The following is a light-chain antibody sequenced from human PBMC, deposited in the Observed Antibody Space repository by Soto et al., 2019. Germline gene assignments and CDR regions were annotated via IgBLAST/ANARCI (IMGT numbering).Light chain of an antibody. Sequence: QSALTQPPSASGSPGQSVTITCSGTSSDVGEENYVSWYQQHPGKVPKLILYEVSKRPSGVPDRFSGSRSGNTASLTVSGLQAEDEADYYCSSYTSSSTLNVFGTGTKLTVL. CDR3: SSYTSSSTLNV. J-gene: IGLJ1*01. CDR2: EVS. V-gene: IGLV2-8*01. CDR1: SSDVGEENY.